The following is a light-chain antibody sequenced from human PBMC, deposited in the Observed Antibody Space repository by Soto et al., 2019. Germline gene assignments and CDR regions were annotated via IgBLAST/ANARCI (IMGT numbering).Light chain of an antibody. Sequence: QSVLTQSPSASGTPGQRFTISCSGSSSNIGTNTVNWYQQLPGTAPKLLIYGDNQRTSGVPDRFAGSESGTSASLATSGVQSEDESDYYCAAWDDSLKGYVFAAGTKVTV. CDR1: SSNIGTNT. V-gene: IGLV1-44*01. CDR3: AAWDDSLKGYV. J-gene: IGLJ1*01. CDR2: GDN.